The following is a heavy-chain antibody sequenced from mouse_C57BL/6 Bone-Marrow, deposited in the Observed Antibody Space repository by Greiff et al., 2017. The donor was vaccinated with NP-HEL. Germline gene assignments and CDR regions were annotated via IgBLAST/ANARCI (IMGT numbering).Heavy chain of an antibody. D-gene: IGHD1-1*01. J-gene: IGHJ1*03. Sequence: EVQVVESGGDLVKPGGSLKLSCAASGFTFSSYGMSWVRQTPDKRLEWVATISSGGSYTYYPDSVKGRFTISRDNAKNTLYLQMSSLKSEDTAMYYCARHYYYGSSYLYWYFDVWGTGTTVTVSS. V-gene: IGHV5-6*01. CDR2: ISSGGSYT. CDR1: GFTFSSYG. CDR3: ARHYYYGSSYLYWYFDV.